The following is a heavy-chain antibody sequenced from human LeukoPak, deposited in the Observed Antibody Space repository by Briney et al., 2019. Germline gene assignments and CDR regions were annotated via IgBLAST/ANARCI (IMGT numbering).Heavy chain of an antibody. J-gene: IGHJ5*02. CDR2: ISAYNGNT. CDR3: ARDSGYYYGSGSYYRDWFDP. CDR1: GYTFTSYG. Sequence: ASVKVSCKASGYTFTSYGISWVRQAPGQGLEWMGWISAYNGNTNYAQKLQGRVTMTTDTSTSTAYMGLRSLRSDDTAVYYCARDSGYYYGSGSYYRDWFDPWGQGTLVTVSS. D-gene: IGHD3-10*01. V-gene: IGHV1-18*01.